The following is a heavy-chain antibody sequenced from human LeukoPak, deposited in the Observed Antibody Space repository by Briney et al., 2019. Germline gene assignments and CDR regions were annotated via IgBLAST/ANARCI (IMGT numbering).Heavy chain of an antibody. V-gene: IGHV3-21*01. D-gene: IGHD1-26*01. CDR1: GFTFSSYS. CDR2: ISSSSSYI. J-gene: IGHJ4*02. CDR3: ASWSRVGASSY. Sequence: GGSLRLSCAASGFTFSSYSMNWVRQAPGKGREWVSSISSSSSYIYYADSVKGRFTISRDNAKNSLYLQMNSLRAEDTAVYYCASWSRVGASSYWGQGTLVTVSS.